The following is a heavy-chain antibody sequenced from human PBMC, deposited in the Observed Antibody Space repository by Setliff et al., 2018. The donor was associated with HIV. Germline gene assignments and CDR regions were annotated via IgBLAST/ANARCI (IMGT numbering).Heavy chain of an antibody. D-gene: IGHD2-2*01. J-gene: IGHJ6*03. Sequence: SSETLSLTCTVSGGSINTYWSWIRQPPGKGLEWIGYINYSGRTNYNPSLESRATISLDTSKNQSSLKLTSVTAADTAVYDCTRHAGREYQLPHTYYYYMDVWGKGATVTVSS. CDR3: TRHAGREYQLPHTYYYYMDV. V-gene: IGHV4-59*08. CDR2: INYSGRT. CDR1: GGSINTY.